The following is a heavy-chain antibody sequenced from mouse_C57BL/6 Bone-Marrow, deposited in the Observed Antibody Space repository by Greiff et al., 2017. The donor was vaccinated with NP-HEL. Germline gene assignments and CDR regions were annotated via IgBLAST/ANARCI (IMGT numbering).Heavy chain of an antibody. CDR2: IRSKSNNYAT. D-gene: IGHD2-2*01. V-gene: IGHV10-1*01. CDR1: GFSFNTYA. CDR3: VRHAGSYYFDY. J-gene: IGHJ2*01. Sequence: DVQLVESGGGLVQPKGSLKLSCAASGFSFNTYAMNWVRQAPGKGLEWVARIRSKSNNYATYYADSVKDRFTISRDDSESMLYLQMNNLKTEDTAMYYCVRHAGSYYFDYWGQGTTLTVSS.